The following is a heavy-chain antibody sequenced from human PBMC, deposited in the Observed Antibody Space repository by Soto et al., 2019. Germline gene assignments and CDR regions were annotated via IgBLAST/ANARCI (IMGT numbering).Heavy chain of an antibody. CDR2: IIPIFGMA. V-gene: IGHV1-69*10. J-gene: IGHJ5*02. CDR1: GGTFSSYA. CDR3: ASDQTHYYYESSGYYPDRFDP. D-gene: IGHD3-22*01. Sequence: SSVKVSCKASGGTFSSYAISSVRQAPGRGLAWMGGIIPIFGMANYAQKFQGRVTITTDTSTSTAYMELRSLRSDDTAVYYCASDQTHYYYESSGYYPDRFDPWGQGTLVTVSS.